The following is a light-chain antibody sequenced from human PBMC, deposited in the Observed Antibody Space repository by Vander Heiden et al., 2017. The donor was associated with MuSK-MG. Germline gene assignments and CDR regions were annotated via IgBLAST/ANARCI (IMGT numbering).Light chain of an antibody. CDR1: QSVRTH. CDR3: QQRSDWIT. Sequence: EIELTQSLATLSLSPGERATLSCRASQSVRTHLGWYQQKPGQAPRLLIYDASNRATGIPARFSGSGSGTDFTLTISSLEPEDSAVYYCQQRSDWITFGQGTRLEIK. CDR2: DAS. J-gene: IGKJ5*01. V-gene: IGKV3-11*01.